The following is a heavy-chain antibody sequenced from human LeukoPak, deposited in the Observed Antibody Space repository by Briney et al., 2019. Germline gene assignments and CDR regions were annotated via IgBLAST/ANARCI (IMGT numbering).Heavy chain of an antibody. J-gene: IGHJ4*02. D-gene: IGHD6-19*01. Sequence: GGSLRLSCAASGFTFSSDAMSWVRQAPGKGLEWVASIKQDGSEKYYVDSVKGRFTISRDNAKNSLYLQMNSLRAEDTAVYYCARGGSGHLQRGDYWGQGTLVTVSS. CDR2: IKQDGSEK. CDR3: ARGGSGHLQRGDY. V-gene: IGHV3-7*01. CDR1: GFTFSSDA.